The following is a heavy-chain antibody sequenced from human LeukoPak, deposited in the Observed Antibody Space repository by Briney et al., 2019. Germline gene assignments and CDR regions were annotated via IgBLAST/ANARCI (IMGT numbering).Heavy chain of an antibody. V-gene: IGHV1-2*02. CDR3: ARDRDSSGWYAAYYFDY. CDR2: INPNSGGT. Sequence: ASVKVSCKASGYTFTGYYMHWVRQAPGQGLEWMGWINPNSGGTNYAQKFQGRVTMTRDTSISTAYMELSRLRSDDTAVYYCARDRDSSGWYAAYYFDYWGQGTLVTVSS. J-gene: IGHJ4*02. D-gene: IGHD6-19*01. CDR1: GYTFTGYY.